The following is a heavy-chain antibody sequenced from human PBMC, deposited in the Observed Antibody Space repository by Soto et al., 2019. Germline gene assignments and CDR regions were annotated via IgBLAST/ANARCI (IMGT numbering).Heavy chain of an antibody. CDR3: AKDPGVIVVAPRGAFDI. CDR1: GFTFSHAW. J-gene: IGHJ3*02. V-gene: IGHV3-15*07. Sequence: EVQLVESGGGLVKPGGSLRLSCAASGFTFSHAWMNWVRQAPGKGLEWVGRIKSKTDGETTDYAAPVKGRFTISRDNSKNTLYLQMNSLRAEDTAVYYCAKDPGVIVVAPRGAFDIWGQGTMVTVSS. CDR2: IKSKTDGETT. D-gene: IGHD3-22*01.